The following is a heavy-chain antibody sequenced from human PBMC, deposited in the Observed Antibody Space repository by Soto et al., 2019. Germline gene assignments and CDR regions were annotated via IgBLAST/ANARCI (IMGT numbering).Heavy chain of an antibody. V-gene: IGHV1-2*04. Sequence: SVNVYWKAAGYAFSVYYMHWGRQAPGQGLEWMGWIDPNSGVLNYAQKFQGWVTMTRDTSVSTVYMELSRLRSDDTAVYYCARGYSTDGEDSFDYWGQGTLVTVSS. D-gene: IGHD2-21*01. CDR3: ARGYSTDGEDSFDY. CDR1: GYAFSVYY. J-gene: IGHJ4*02. CDR2: IDPNSGVL.